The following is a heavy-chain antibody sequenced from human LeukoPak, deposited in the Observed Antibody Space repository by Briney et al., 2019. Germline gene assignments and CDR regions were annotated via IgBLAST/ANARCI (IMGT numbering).Heavy chain of an antibody. Sequence: EASVKVSCKASGYTFTSYGISWVRQAPGQGLEWMGWISAYNGNTNYAQKLQGRVTMTTDTSTSTAYMELRSLRSDDTAVYYCARAIIVVVPAALFDYWGQGTLVTVSS. CDR3: ARAIIVVVPAALFDY. CDR2: ISAYNGNT. CDR1: GYTFTSYG. J-gene: IGHJ4*02. D-gene: IGHD2-2*01. V-gene: IGHV1-18*01.